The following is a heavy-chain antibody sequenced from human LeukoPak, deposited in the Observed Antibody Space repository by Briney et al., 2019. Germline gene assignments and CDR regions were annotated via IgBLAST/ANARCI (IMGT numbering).Heavy chain of an antibody. Sequence: ASVKVSCKASGYTFTGYYMHWVRQAPGQGLEWMGWINPNSGGTNYAQKFQGRVTMTRDTSISTAYMELSSLRSEDTAVYYCATDRITMVRGVITSYYFDYWGQGTLVTVSS. CDR1: GYTFTGYY. CDR3: ATDRITMVRGVITSYYFDY. CDR2: INPNSGGT. V-gene: IGHV1-2*02. D-gene: IGHD3-10*01. J-gene: IGHJ4*02.